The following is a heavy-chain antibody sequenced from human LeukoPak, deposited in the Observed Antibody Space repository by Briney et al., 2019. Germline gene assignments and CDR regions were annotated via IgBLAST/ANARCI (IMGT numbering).Heavy chain of an antibody. D-gene: IGHD3-10*01. Sequence: SETLSLTCTATGDSVCRDYWSWIRLPPGRGLQWIGYVFSTESATYSPSLRSRVTMSLDTSKNQSFLDLTSVTAADTAVYYCARHVNTWFGEYRRPYRWCDLWGQGTLVTVSS. V-gene: IGHV4-4*08. CDR3: ARHVNTWFGEYRRPYRWCDL. CDR2: VFSTESA. CDR1: GDSVCRDY. J-gene: IGHJ5*02.